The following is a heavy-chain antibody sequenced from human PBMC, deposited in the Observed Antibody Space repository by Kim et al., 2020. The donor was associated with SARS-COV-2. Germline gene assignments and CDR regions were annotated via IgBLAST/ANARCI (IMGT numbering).Heavy chain of an antibody. Sequence: KSRVTTSVDTSKNQFSLKLSSVTAADTAVYYCARDQAYYDSSGSNDAFDIWGQGTMVTVSS. D-gene: IGHD3-22*01. V-gene: IGHV4-31*02. J-gene: IGHJ3*02. CDR3: ARDQAYYDSSGSNDAFDI.